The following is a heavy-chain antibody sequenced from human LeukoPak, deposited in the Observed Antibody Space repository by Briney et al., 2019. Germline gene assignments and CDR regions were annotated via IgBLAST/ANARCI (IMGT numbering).Heavy chain of an antibody. CDR1: GFTFSSYN. V-gene: IGHV3-21*01. CDR2: ISSSSSYI. D-gene: IGHD3-3*01. J-gene: IGHJ4*02. CDR3: ARNPLGDYTLDY. Sequence: PGGSLRLSCAASGFTFSSYNMNWVRQAPGKGLEWVSSISSSSSYIYYADSVKGRFTISRDNAKNSLYLQMNSLRAEDTAVYYCARNPLGDYTLDYWGQGTLVTVSS.